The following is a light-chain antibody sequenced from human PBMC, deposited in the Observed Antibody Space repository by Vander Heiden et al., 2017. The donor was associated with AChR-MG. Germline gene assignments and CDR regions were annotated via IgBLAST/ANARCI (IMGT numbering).Light chain of an antibody. CDR1: NRDVVDH. CDR2: GVN. CDR3: SSYVGGNNWT. J-gene: IGLJ2*01. Sequence: QSALTHPPSASGSLGQSVTTSCPRSNRDVVDHFSWYQQHPGMAPKLIIYGVNKRPSGVPDRFSASKSGNTASLTVSGLQAEDEADYYCSSYVGGNNWTFGGGTKLTVL. V-gene: IGLV2-8*01.